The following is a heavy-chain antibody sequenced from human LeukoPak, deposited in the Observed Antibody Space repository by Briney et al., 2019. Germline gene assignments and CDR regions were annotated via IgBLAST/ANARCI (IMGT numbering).Heavy chain of an antibody. CDR3: ARQGLTTVTTLDC. J-gene: IGHJ4*02. CDR1: GYSFTSYW. CDR2: IDPSDSYT. D-gene: IGHD4-11*01. Sequence: GESLKISCKGSGYSFTSYWIGWVRQMPGKGLEWMGRIDPSDSYTNYSPSFQGHVTISADKSISTAYLQWSSLKASDTAMYYCARQGLTTVTTLDCWGQGALVTVSS. V-gene: IGHV5-10-1*01.